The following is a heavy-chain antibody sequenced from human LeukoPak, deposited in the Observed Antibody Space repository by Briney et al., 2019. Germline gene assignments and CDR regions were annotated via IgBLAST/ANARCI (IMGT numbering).Heavy chain of an antibody. V-gene: IGHV1-69*04. CDR3: ARVVVAANNWFDP. CDR2: IIPILGIA. CDR1: GGTFSSYA. Sequence: GASVTVSCKASGGTFSSYAISWVRQAPGQGLEWMGRIIPILGIANYAQKFQGRVTITADKSTSTAYMELSSLRSEDTAVYYCARVVVAANNWFDPWGQGTLVTVSS. J-gene: IGHJ5*02. D-gene: IGHD2-15*01.